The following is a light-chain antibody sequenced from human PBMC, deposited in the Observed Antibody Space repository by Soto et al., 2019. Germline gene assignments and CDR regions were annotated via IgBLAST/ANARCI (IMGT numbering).Light chain of an antibody. CDR3: GTWDSSLSVV. V-gene: IGLV1-51*01. Sequence: QSVLTRPPSVSAAPGQKVTISCSGSSSNIGNNYVSWYQQLPGTAPKLLIYDNDKRPSGIPDRFSGSKSGTSATLGITGLQTGDEADYYCGTWDSSLSVVFGGGTKVTVL. J-gene: IGLJ2*01. CDR1: SSNIGNNY. CDR2: DND.